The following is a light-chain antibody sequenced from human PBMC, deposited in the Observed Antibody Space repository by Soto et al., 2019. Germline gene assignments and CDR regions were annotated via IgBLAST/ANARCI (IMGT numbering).Light chain of an antibody. CDR3: QERSNWPPYT. J-gene: IGKJ2*01. CDR2: DAS. V-gene: IGKV3-11*01. Sequence: EIVLTQSPATLSLYPGERATLSCRASQSANSNLAWYQQKPGQAPRLLIFDASNRATGIPARFSGTGSGTDFTHAISSLEPEDFAVYYCQERSNWPPYTFGQGTKLEIK. CDR1: QSANSN.